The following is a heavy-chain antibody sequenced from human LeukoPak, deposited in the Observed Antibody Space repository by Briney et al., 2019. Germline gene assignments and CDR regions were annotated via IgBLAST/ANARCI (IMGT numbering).Heavy chain of an antibody. CDR2: IYYIGST. J-gene: IGHJ6*03. CDR3: ARVVFTGYYRGSYYYMDV. Sequence: SETLSLTCTVSGGSISSYYWSWIRQPPGKGLEWIGYIYYIGSTNYNPSLRSRVTISVDTSKNQFSLKLSSVTAADTAVYYCARVVFTGYYRGSYYYMDVWGKGTTVTVSS. CDR1: GGSISSYY. D-gene: IGHD3-9*01. V-gene: IGHV4-59*12.